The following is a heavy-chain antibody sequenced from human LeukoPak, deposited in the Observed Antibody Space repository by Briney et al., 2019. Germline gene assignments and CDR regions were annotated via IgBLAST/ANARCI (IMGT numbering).Heavy chain of an antibody. J-gene: IGHJ4*02. CDR1: GFTFSSYW. Sequence: PGGSLRLSCAAYGFTFSSYWMSWVRQAPGKGLEWVANIKQDGSEKYYVDSVKGRFTISRDNAKNSLYLQMNSLRAEDTAVYYCARVQLERVPDYWGQGTLVTVSS. D-gene: IGHD1-1*01. CDR2: IKQDGSEK. V-gene: IGHV3-7*01. CDR3: ARVQLERVPDY.